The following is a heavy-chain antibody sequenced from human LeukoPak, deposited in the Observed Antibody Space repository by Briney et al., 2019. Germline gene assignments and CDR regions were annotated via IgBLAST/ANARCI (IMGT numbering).Heavy chain of an antibody. Sequence: PSETLSLTCAVYGGSFSGYYWSWIRQPPGKGLEWIGEINHSGSTNYNPSLKSRVTISVDTSKNQFSLKLSSVTAADTAVYYCARVKRGRSLEWPKGNWFDPWGQGTLVTVSS. J-gene: IGHJ5*02. CDR2: INHSGST. CDR3: ARVKRGRSLEWPKGNWFDP. D-gene: IGHD3-3*01. V-gene: IGHV4-34*01. CDR1: GGSFSGYY.